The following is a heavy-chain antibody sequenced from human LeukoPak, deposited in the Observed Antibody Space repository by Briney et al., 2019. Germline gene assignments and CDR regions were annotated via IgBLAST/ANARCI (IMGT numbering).Heavy chain of an antibody. Sequence: GGSLRLSCAASGFTFSSYSMTWFRQAPGKGLKWVSSISSSSSYIYYADSVKGRFTISRDNAKNSLYLQMNSLRAEDTAVYYCARGDYDILTGSLDYWGQGTLVTVSS. D-gene: IGHD3-9*01. CDR3: ARGDYDILTGSLDY. V-gene: IGHV3-21*01. CDR1: GFTFSSYS. J-gene: IGHJ4*02. CDR2: ISSSSSYI.